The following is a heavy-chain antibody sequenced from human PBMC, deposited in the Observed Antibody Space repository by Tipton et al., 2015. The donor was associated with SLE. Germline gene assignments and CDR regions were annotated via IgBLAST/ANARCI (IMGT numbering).Heavy chain of an antibody. CDR1: GGSISSYY. V-gene: IGHV4-4*07. J-gene: IGHJ2*01. D-gene: IGHD6-6*01. CDR3: AREYVMSIPKGWYFDL. CDR2: IYTSGST. Sequence: TLSLTCTVSGGSISSYYWSWIRQPAGKGLEWIGRIYTSGSTNYNPSLKSRVTMSVDTSKNQFSLKLSSVTAADTAVYYCAREYVMSIPKGWYFDLWGRGTLVTVSS.